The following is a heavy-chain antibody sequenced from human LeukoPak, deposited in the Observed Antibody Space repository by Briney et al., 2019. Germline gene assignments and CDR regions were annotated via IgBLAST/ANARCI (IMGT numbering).Heavy chain of an antibody. CDR2: IWYDGSNK. J-gene: IGHJ4*02. Sequence: PGRSLRLSCAASGFTFSSYGMHWGRQAPGKGLGWVAVIWYDGSNKYYADSVKGRFTISRDNSKNTLYLQMNRLRAEDTAVYYCARDRSPAYYFDYWGQGTLVTVSP. V-gene: IGHV3-33*01. CDR1: GFTFSSYG. CDR3: ARDRSPAYYFDY.